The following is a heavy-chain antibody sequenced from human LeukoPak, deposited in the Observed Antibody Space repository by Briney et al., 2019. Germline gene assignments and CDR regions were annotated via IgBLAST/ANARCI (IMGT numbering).Heavy chain of an antibody. V-gene: IGHV3-21*01. CDR1: GFTFSSYS. CDR3: ARDRDPNQWLVPLEY. J-gene: IGHJ4*02. D-gene: IGHD6-19*01. CDR2: ISSSSSYI. Sequence: PGGSLRLSCAASGFTFSSYSMNWVRQAPGKGLEWVSSISSSSSYIYYADSVKGRFTISRDNAKNSLYLQMNSLRAEDTAVYYCARDRDPNQWLVPLEYWGQGTLVTVSS.